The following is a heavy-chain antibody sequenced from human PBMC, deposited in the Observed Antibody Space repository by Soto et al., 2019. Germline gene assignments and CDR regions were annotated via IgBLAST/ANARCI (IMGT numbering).Heavy chain of an antibody. CDR3: ARGSLEDIVVVPAAMDYYYYMDV. V-gene: IGHV4-34*01. CDR2: INHSGST. CDR1: GGSFSGYY. J-gene: IGHJ6*03. Sequence: SETLYLTCAVYGGSFSGYYWSWIRQPPGKGLEWIGEINHSGSTNYNPSLKSRVTISVDTPKNQFSLKLSSVTAADTTVYYCARGSLEDIVVVPAAMDYYYYMDVWGKGTTVTVSS. D-gene: IGHD2-2*01.